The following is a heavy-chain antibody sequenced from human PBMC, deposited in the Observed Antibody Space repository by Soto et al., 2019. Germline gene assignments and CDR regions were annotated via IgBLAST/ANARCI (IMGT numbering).Heavy chain of an antibody. Sequence: SETLSLTCTVSGGSISSSNYHWGWIRQPPGKGLEWIGSMYYSGSTYYNPSLKSRVTISVDTSKNQFSLKLSSVTAADTAVYYCARHEAVAGTVWGQGTLVTVSS. V-gene: IGHV4-39*01. CDR3: ARHEAVAGTV. CDR1: GGSISSSNYH. CDR2: MYYSGST. D-gene: IGHD6-19*01. J-gene: IGHJ4*02.